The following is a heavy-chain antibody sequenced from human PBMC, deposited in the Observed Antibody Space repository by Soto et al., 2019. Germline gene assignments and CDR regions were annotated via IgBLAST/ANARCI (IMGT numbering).Heavy chain of an antibody. CDR3: ARGGISGDWFDP. CDR1: GYTFTSYD. CDR2: VNPNSGNT. J-gene: IGHJ5*02. Sequence: ASVKVSCKASGYTFTSYDINWVRQATGQGLEWMGWVNPNSGNTGYAQKFQGRVTMTRNTSISTAYMELSSLRSEDTAVYYCARGGISGDWFDPWGQGTLVTVSS. D-gene: IGHD6-13*01. V-gene: IGHV1-8*01.